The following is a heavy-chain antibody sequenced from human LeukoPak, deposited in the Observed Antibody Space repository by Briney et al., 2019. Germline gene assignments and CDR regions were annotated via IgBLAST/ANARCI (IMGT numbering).Heavy chain of an antibody. V-gene: IGHV4-34*01. D-gene: IGHD4-17*01. J-gene: IGHJ3*02. Sequence: SETLSLTCAVYGGSFSDNYWSWIRQPPGKGLEWIGEINHSGSANYSPSLRSRVTISVDTSKNQFSLNLRSVTAADTAVYYCASPTTVTTSAYRAFDIWGQGTMVTASA. CDR1: GGSFSDNY. CDR3: ASPTTVTTSAYRAFDI. CDR2: INHSGSA.